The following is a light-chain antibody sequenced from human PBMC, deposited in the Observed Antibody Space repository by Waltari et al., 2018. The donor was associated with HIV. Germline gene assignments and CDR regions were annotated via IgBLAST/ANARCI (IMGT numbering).Light chain of an antibody. CDR2: KNN. J-gene: IGLJ1*01. Sequence: QSVLTPAPSASGTPGQRVTIPCSGRSFNIGSNHVCWYQEVPGTASNVLSYKNNLLPSGVPCVVCGSKWGTSASVAISGLRSEDEADYYCATWDDTLTGYVFGTGTKVSVL. CDR3: ATWDDTLTGYV. CDR1: SFNIGSNH. V-gene: IGLV1-47*01.